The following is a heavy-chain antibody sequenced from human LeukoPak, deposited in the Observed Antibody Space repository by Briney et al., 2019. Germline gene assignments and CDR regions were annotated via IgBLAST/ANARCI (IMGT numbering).Heavy chain of an antibody. CDR3: ARESSSWTPDAFDI. D-gene: IGHD6-13*01. CDR1: GFTFSSYS. J-gene: IGHJ3*02. CDR2: ISSSSSTI. Sequence: GGSLRLSCAASGFTFSSYSMNWVRQAPGKGLEWVSYISSSSSTIYYADSVKGRFTISRDNAKNSLYLQMNSLRAEDTAVSYCARESSSWTPDAFDIWGQGTMVTVSS. V-gene: IGHV3-48*04.